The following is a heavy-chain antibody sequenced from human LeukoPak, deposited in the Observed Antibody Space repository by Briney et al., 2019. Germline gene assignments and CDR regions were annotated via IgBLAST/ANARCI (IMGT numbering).Heavy chain of an antibody. CDR1: GGSISSGGYY. CDR2: TYYSGST. Sequence: SQTLSLTCTVSGGSISSGGYYWSWIRQHPGKGLEWIGYTYYSGSTYYNPSLKSRVTISVDTSKNQFSLKLSSVTAADTAVYYCARGLTVRVESGYLDYWGQGTLVTVSS. CDR3: ARGLTVRVESGYLDY. J-gene: IGHJ4*02. V-gene: IGHV4-31*03. D-gene: IGHD3-22*01.